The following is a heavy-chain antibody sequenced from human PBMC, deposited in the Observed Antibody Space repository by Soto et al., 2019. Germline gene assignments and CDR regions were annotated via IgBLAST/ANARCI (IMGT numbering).Heavy chain of an antibody. CDR3: ARDPGRLRSDAFDI. CDR1: GYTFTSYG. D-gene: IGHD6-25*01. Sequence: ASVKVSCKASGYTFTSYGISWVRQAPGQGLEWMGWISAYNGNTNYAQKLQGRVTMTTDTSTSTAYMELRSLRSDDTAVYYCARDPGRLRSDAFDIWCQARMVTVAS. J-gene: IGHJ3*02. V-gene: IGHV1-18*04. CDR2: ISAYNGNT.